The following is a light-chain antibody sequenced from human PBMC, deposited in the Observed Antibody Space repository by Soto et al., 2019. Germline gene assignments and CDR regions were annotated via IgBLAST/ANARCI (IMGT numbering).Light chain of an antibody. CDR2: DAS. J-gene: IGKJ1*01. Sequence: DIQMTQSPSTLSASVGDRVTITCRASQSISSWLAWYQQKPGKAPKLLIYDASSLESGVPSRFSGSGSGTEFTLTIGSLQADDFAPYYCQQYNSYSTFGQGTKVEIK. V-gene: IGKV1-5*01. CDR1: QSISSW. CDR3: QQYNSYST.